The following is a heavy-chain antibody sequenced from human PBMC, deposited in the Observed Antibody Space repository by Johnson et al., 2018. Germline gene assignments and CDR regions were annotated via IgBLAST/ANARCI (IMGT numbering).Heavy chain of an antibody. CDR2: INSDGSST. Sequence: VQLQESGGGLVQPGGSLRLSCAASGFTFSSYWMHWVRQAPGKGLVWVSRINSDGSSTSYADSVKGRFTISRDNAKNTLYLQMNSLRGGDTAVYYCAREYVDFWGGYSLYYYYYYMDVCGKGTTVAVSS. CDR3: AREYVDFWGGYSLYYYYYYMDV. D-gene: IGHD3-3*01. J-gene: IGHJ6*03. V-gene: IGHV3-74*01. CDR1: GFTFSSYW.